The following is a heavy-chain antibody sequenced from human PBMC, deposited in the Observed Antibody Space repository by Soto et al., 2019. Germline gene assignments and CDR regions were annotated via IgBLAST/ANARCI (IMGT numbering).Heavy chain of an antibody. J-gene: IGHJ6*03. D-gene: IGHD3-9*01. CDR2: ISSNGGST. V-gene: IGHV3-64*01. CDR3: ARVVSYDILTSAKKRYYYMDV. Sequence: EVQLVESGGGLVQPGGSLRLSCAASGFTFSSYAMHWVRQAPGKGLEYVSAISSNGGSTYYANSVKGRFTISRDNSKNTLYLQMGSLRAEDMAVYYCARVVSYDILTSAKKRYYYMDVWGKGTTVTVSS. CDR1: GFTFSSYA.